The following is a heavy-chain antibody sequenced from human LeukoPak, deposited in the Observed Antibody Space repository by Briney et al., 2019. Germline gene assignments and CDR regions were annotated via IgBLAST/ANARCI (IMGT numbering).Heavy chain of an antibody. J-gene: IGHJ3*02. D-gene: IGHD2-2*01. Sequence: SETLSLTCTVSGYSISSGYYWGRIRQPPGKGLEWIGSIYHSGSTYYNPSLKSRVTISVDTSKNQFSLKLSSVTAADTAVYYCARGREYCSSTSCYAPGGAFDIWGQGTMVTVSA. CDR3: ARGREYCSSTSCYAPGGAFDI. CDR2: IYHSGST. CDR1: GYSISSGYY. V-gene: IGHV4-38-2*02.